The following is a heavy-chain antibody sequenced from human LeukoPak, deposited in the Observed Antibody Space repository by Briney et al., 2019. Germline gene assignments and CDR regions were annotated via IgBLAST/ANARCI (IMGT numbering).Heavy chain of an antibody. D-gene: IGHD5-18*01. J-gene: IGHJ3*02. V-gene: IGHV3-30*03. Sequence: GGSLRLSCAASGFTFSSYGMHWVRQAPGKGLEWVAVISYDGSNKYYADSVKGRFTISRDNSKNTPYLQMNSLRAEDTAVYYCARVVDTPMVLYGAVDIWGQGTMVTVSS. CDR2: ISYDGSNK. CDR1: GFTFSSYG. CDR3: ARVVDTPMVLYGAVDI.